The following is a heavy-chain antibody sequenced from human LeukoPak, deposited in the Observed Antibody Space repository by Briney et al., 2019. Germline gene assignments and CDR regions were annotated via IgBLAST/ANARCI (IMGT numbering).Heavy chain of an antibody. CDR2: IRSDGSDK. CDR1: GFIFSTYG. CDR3: AKDSNWAFDY. D-gene: IGHD7-27*01. Sequence: GGSLRLSCAASGFIFSTYGMHWVRQAPGKGLEWVAFIRSDGSDKSYAGSVMGRFTISRDNSKNTLYLQMNSLRAEDTAVYYCAKDSNWAFDYWGQGTLVTVSS. J-gene: IGHJ4*02. V-gene: IGHV3-30*02.